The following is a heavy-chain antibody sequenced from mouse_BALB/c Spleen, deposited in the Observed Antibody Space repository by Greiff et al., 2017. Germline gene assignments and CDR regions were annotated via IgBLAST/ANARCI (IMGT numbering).Heavy chain of an antibody. J-gene: IGHJ4*01. CDR2: ISYSGST. D-gene: IGHD3-3*01. CDR3: AREGGLAMDY. CDR1: GYSITSDYA. V-gene: IGHV3-2*02. Sequence: VQLQQSGPGLVKPSQSLSLTCTVTGYSITSDYAWNWIRQFPGNKLEWMGYISYSGSTSYNPSLKSRISITRDTSKNQFFLQLNSVTTEDTATYYCAREGGLAMDYWGQGTSVTVSS.